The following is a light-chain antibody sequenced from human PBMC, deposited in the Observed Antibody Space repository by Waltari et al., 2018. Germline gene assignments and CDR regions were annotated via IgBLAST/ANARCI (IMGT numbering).Light chain of an antibody. CDR3: MQALQTPYT. Sequence: DMGRTQSQLSLPVPPGEPASISCRSSQSLLPSNGSNYLDWYREKPGQSPQLLIYLGSNRASGVPDRFSGSGSGTDFTLKISRVEAEDVGVYYCMQALQTPYTFGQGTKLEIK. CDR1: QSLLPSNGSNY. CDR2: LGS. J-gene: IGKJ2*01. V-gene: IGKV2-28*01.